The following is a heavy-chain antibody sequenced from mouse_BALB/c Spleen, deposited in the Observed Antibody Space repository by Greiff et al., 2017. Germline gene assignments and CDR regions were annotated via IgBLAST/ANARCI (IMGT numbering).Heavy chain of an antibody. V-gene: IGHV6-6*02. CDR1: GFTFSNYW. D-gene: IGHD2-1*01. J-gene: IGHJ4*01. CDR3: TRGDYGSYYAMDY. Sequence: EVKVVESGGGLVQPGGSMKLSCVASGFTFSNYWMNWVRQSPEKGLEWVAEIRLKSNNYATHYAESVKGRFTISRDDSKSSVYLQMNNLRAEDTGIYYCTRGDYGSYYAMDYWGQGTSVTVSS. CDR2: IRLKSNNYAT.